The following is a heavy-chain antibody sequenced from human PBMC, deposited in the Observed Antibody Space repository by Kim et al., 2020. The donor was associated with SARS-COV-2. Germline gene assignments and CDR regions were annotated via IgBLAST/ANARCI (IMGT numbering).Heavy chain of an antibody. D-gene: IGHD3-10*01. V-gene: IGHV7-4-1*02. Sequence: NPTYAQGFTGRFVFSLDTSVSTAYLQISSRKAEDTAVYYCARDAIGTLDYWGQGTLVTVSS. CDR2: NP. J-gene: IGHJ4*02. CDR3: ARDAIGTLDY.